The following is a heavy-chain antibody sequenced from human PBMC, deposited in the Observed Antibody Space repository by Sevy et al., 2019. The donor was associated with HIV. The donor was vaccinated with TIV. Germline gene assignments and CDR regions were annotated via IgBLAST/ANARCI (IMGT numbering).Heavy chain of an antibody. Sequence: GGSLRLSCAASGFIFSNYGMHWVRQAPGKGLEWVAVVSFDGSTKYYTGSVRGRFSISRDNSKNTVYLQMNSLRVEDTALYYCAKGSKATGSAFDIWGQGTMVTVSS. CDR3: AKGSKATGSAFDI. V-gene: IGHV3-30*18. CDR1: GFIFSNYG. J-gene: IGHJ3*02. D-gene: IGHD1-1*01. CDR2: VSFDGSTK.